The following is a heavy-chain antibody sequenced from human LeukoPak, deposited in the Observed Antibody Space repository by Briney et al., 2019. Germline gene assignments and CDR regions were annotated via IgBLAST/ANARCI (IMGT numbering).Heavy chain of an antibody. CDR1: GGSISSYY. CDR3: ARIVGARPYNWFDP. D-gene: IGHD1-26*01. V-gene: IGHV4-59*01. CDR2: IYYSGST. Sequence: SETLSLTCTVSGGSISSYYWSWIRQPPGKGLECIGYIYYSGSTNYNPSLKSRVTISVDTSKNQFSLKLSSVTAADTAVYYCARIVGARPYNWFDPWGQGTLVTVSS. J-gene: IGHJ5*02.